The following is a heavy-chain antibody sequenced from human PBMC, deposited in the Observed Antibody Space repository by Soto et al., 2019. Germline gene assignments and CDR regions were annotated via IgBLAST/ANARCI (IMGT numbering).Heavy chain of an antibody. D-gene: IGHD6-6*01. Sequence: PGGSLSLSCSASGFTFSSYSMHWVRQAPGKGLEYVSAISSNGGSTYYADSVKGRFTISRDNSKNTLYLQMSSLRAEDTAVYYCVKDQIAARTYYYYGMDVWGQGTTVTVSS. V-gene: IGHV3-64D*08. J-gene: IGHJ6*02. CDR2: ISSNGGST. CDR1: GFTFSSYS. CDR3: VKDQIAARTYYYYGMDV.